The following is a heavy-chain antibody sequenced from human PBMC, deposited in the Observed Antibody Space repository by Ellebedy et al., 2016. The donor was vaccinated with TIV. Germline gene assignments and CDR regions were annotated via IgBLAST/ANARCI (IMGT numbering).Heavy chain of an antibody. D-gene: IGHD3-10*01. V-gene: IGHV1-69*13. Sequence: ASVKVSXXASGGTFGSYSINWVRQAPGQGLEWLGGIIPFFGTARYSQKFQGRVTLSADESTSTAYMELSSLRSEDTAVYYCASPKRNLYDSGSHLVFGYWGQGTLVSVSS. CDR3: ASPKRNLYDSGSHLVFGY. CDR1: GGTFGSYS. CDR2: IIPFFGTA. J-gene: IGHJ4*02.